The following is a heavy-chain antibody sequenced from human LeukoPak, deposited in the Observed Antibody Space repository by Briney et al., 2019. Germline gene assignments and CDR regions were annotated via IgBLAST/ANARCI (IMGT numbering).Heavy chain of an antibody. J-gene: IGHJ6*02. D-gene: IGHD1-26*01. V-gene: IGHV4-59*01. CDR1: GDSISSYY. Sequence: SETLPLTCTVSGDSISSYYWSWIRQPPGKGLEWIGYIYYSGSTNYNPSLKSRVTISIDTSKNQFSLKLNSVTAADTAVYYCARYSGSYDYYYYGLDVWGQGTTVTVSS. CDR2: IYYSGST. CDR3: ARYSGSYDYYYYGLDV.